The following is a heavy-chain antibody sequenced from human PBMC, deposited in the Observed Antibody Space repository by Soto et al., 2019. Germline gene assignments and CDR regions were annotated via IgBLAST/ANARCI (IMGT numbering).Heavy chain of an antibody. CDR1: GYSFTAYG. J-gene: IGHJ4*02. D-gene: IGHD4-17*01. V-gene: IGHV1-18*01. Sequence: QVQLVQSGAEVKKPGASVKVSCKASGYSFTAYGISWVRQAPGQGLEWMGWISTAHSDIGYAQKFQGRVTMTTDTSTSTAYMELRSLRSDDTAVYYCARDLADIREVWGQGTLVTVSS. CDR2: ISTAHSDI. CDR3: ARDLADIREV.